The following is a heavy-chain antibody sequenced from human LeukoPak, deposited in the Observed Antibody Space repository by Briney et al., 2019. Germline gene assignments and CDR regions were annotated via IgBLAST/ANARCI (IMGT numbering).Heavy chain of an antibody. CDR2: INHSGST. D-gene: IGHD5-18*01. J-gene: IGHJ5*02. Sequence: SETLSLTCAVYGGSFSGHYWSWIRQSPGKGLEWIGEINHSGSTNYNPSLKSRVTMSVDTSKNQFSLKLSSVTAADTAVYYCAETYSYGTFDPWGQGTLVTVSS. V-gene: IGHV4-34*01. CDR1: GGSFSGHY. CDR3: AETYSYGTFDP.